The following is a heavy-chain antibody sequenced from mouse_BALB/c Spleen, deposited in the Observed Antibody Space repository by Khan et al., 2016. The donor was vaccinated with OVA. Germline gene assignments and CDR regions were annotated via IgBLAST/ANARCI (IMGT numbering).Heavy chain of an antibody. CDR2: ISYSGNT. D-gene: IGHD2-4*01. Sequence: EVQLQESGPGLVKPSQSLSLTCTVTGYSITSEYTWNWIRQFPGHKLEWMGFISYSGNTRYNPSFKSRISITRDTSKNQFFLQLNSVTSEDTATYYCARKDYYDYDPFPYWGQGTLVTVSA. CDR1: GYSITSEYT. V-gene: IGHV3-2*02. CDR3: ARKDYYDYDPFPY. J-gene: IGHJ3*01.